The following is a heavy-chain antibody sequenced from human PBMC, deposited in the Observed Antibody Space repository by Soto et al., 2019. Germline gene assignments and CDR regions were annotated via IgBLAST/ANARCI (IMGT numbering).Heavy chain of an antibody. CDR2: INPSGGST. J-gene: IGHJ5*02. CDR3: ARVSVLIGGRYFDP. D-gene: IGHD6-19*01. Sequence: ASVKVSCKVSGYTLTELSMHWVRQAPGQGLEWMGIINPSGGSTNYAQKFQGRVTMTRDTSTSTVYMELSSLRFEGTAVYYCARVSVLIGGRYFDPWAQATLVTVSS. CDR1: GYTLTELS. V-gene: IGHV1-46*01.